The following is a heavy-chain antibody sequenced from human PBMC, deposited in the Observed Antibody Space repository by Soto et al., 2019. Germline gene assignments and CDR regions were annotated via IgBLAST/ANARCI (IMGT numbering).Heavy chain of an antibody. CDR2: IYYSGST. J-gene: IGHJ2*01. V-gene: IGHV4-31*03. Sequence: QVQLQESGPGLVKPSQTLSLTCTVSGGSISSGGYYWSWIRQHPGKGLEWIGYIYYSGSTYYNPSLKSRGTISVDTSKNQFSLKLNSVTAADTDVYYCARGLGDYKFWYFELWGRGTLVTVSS. D-gene: IGHD4-17*01. CDR3: ARGLGDYKFWYFEL. CDR1: GGSISSGGYY.